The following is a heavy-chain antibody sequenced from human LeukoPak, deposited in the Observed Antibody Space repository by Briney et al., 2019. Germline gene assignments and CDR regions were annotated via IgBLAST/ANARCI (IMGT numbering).Heavy chain of an antibody. Sequence: GGSLRLSCAASGFTFNPYEMHWVRQAPGKGLEWVAVISDDGSNKFYADSVRGRLTISRDNSQNTLYLQMNSLKPEDTAVYYCARDLGKRRRLIREDYSYGLDVWGQGTTVTVSS. V-gene: IGHV3-30-3*01. CDR3: ARDLGKRRRLIREDYSYGLDV. CDR1: GFTFNPYE. J-gene: IGHJ6*02. CDR2: ISDDGSNK. D-gene: IGHD2-8*01.